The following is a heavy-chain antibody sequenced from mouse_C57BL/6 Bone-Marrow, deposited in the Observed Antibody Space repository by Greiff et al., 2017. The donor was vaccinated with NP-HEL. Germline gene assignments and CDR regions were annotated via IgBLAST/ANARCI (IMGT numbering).Heavy chain of an antibody. D-gene: IGHD1-1*01. CDR2: IYPGDGDT. J-gene: IGHJ4*01. CDR1: GYAFSSYW. CDR3: ARGDSGSSRFVYAMDY. Sequence: VKLMESGAELVKPGASVKISCKASGYAFSSYWMNWVKERPGKGLEWIGQIYPGDGDTKYNGKFKGKATLTADKSSSTAYMQVSRLTSEDSAVYFCARGDSGSSRFVYAMDYCGQGTSVTVSS. V-gene: IGHV1-80*01.